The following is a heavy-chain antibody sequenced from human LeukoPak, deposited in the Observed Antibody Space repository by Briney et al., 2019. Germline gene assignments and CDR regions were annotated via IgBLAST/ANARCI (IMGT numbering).Heavy chain of an antibody. CDR1: GFTFSSYG. V-gene: IGHV3-30*03. CDR3: ARDVRWLGDPAFDI. J-gene: IGHJ3*02. Sequence: PGGSLTLSRAAAGFTFSSYGMRSVSQAAGKGREWVAVISYDASNKYYADSVKGRFTISRDNSKNTLYLQMDSLRAEDTAVYYCARDVRWLGDPAFDIWGQGTMVTVSS. CDR2: ISYDASNK. D-gene: IGHD3-10*01.